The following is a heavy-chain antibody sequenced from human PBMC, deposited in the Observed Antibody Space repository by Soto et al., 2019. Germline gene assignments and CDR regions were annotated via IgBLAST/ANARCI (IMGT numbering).Heavy chain of an antibody. CDR2: IVVSSGNT. D-gene: IGHD2-21*02. Sequence: SVKVSCKASGFTFFTSAVQWVRQARGQGLEWIGWIVVSSGNTNYAQKFQERVTITRDMSTNTAYMELTSLRSEDTAVYYCAADPYCGGDCYFDYWGQGIVVTVPQ. CDR1: GFTFFTSA. J-gene: IGHJ4*02. CDR3: AADPYCGGDCYFDY. V-gene: IGHV1-58*01.